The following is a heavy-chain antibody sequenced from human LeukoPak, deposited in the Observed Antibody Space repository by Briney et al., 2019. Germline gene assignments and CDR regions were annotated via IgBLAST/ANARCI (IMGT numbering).Heavy chain of an antibody. Sequence: GGSLRLSCAASGFTFSSYAMSWVRQAPGKGLEWVSAISGSGGSTYYADSVKGRFTIARDNSKNTLHLQMNSLRDEDTAVYYCAKEAVAGDYYDYWGQGTLVTVSS. D-gene: IGHD6-19*01. CDR2: ISGSGGST. J-gene: IGHJ4*02. V-gene: IGHV3-23*01. CDR3: AKEAVAGDYYDY. CDR1: GFTFSSYA.